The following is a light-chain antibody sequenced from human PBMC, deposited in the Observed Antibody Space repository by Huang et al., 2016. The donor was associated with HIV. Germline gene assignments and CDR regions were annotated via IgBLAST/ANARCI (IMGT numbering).Light chain of an antibody. CDR1: QGVSSN. V-gene: IGKV3-15*01. CDR3: QQYNKWPPT. Sequence: EIVMTQSSATLSVSPGEGATLSCRASQGVSSNLAWYQQEPGQAPRLLMYGAATRNSGIPSRFSGSGSGTEFTLTINSLQSEDFAVYYCQQYNKWPPTFGQGTKVEIK. J-gene: IGKJ1*01. CDR2: GAA.